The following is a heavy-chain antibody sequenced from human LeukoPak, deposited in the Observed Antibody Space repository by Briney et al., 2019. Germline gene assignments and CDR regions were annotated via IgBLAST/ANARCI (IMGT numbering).Heavy chain of an antibody. Sequence: GGSLRLSCAVSGITLSNYGMSWLRQVPGKGLEWVAGISGSGGGTFYADSVKGRFTVSRDNPRNTLYLQMNSLRAEDTAVYFCAKRGVVIRVILVGFHKEAYYFDSWGQGALVTVSS. J-gene: IGHJ4*02. V-gene: IGHV3-23*01. D-gene: IGHD3-22*01. CDR3: AKRGVVIRVILVGFHKEAYYFDS. CDR2: ISGSGGGT. CDR1: GITLSNYG.